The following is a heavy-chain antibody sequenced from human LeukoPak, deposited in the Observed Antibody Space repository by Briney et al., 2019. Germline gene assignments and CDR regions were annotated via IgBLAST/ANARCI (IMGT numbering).Heavy chain of an antibody. V-gene: IGHV3-48*01. D-gene: IGHD3-22*01. CDR2: ITNSGNSK. Sequence: GGSLRLSCAASEFTFSSYSMNWVRQAPGKGLEWVSYITNSGNSKSYADSVKGRFTISRDNSRNTLYLQMNSLRAEDTALYYCARDNYDSSGFTWGQGTLVTASS. CDR3: ARDNYDSSGFT. J-gene: IGHJ4*02. CDR1: EFTFSSYS.